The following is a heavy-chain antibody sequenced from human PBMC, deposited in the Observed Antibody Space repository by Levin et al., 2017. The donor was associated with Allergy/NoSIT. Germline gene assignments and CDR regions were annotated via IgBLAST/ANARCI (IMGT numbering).Heavy chain of an antibody. CDR2: IYYTGTT. D-gene: IGHD3-10*01. Sequence: SCTVSHGSVNSGDFYWSWIRQSPGKGLEWIGYIYYTGTTSYNPSLRSRLTISVDTSKNQFSLHLSSVTAADTAVYFCARKKNGDDGGYYFDYWGQGILATVSS. V-gene: IGHV4-30-4*01. CDR1: HGSVNSGDFY. J-gene: IGHJ4*02. CDR3: ARKKNGDDGGYYFDY.